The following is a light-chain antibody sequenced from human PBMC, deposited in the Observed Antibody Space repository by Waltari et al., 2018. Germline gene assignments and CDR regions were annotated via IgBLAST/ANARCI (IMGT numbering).Light chain of an antibody. CDR3: QQYYSTLPYT. CDR2: WAS. V-gene: IGKV4-1*01. CDR1: QNVLFISNNKNY. J-gene: IGKJ2*01. Sequence: DIVMTQSPDSLAVSLGERATINCKSSQNVLFISNNKNYLAWYQQKPGQAPKLLIYWASNRESGVPDRFSGSGSGTDFTLTISNLQAEDVAVYYCQQYYSTLPYTCGQGTKLEIK.